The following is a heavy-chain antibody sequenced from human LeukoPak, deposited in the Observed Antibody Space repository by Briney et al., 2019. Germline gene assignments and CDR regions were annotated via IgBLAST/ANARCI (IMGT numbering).Heavy chain of an antibody. D-gene: IGHD6-6*01. Sequence: PSETLSLTCTVSGGSISSSSYYWGCIPQPPGKGLEWIGSIYYSGSTYYNPSLKSRVTISVDTSKTQFSLKLSSVTAADTAVYYCARQGGSSIAARPFDYXXXGTXVTVXS. CDR2: IYYSGST. CDR3: ARQGGSSIAARPFDY. J-gene: IGHJ4*01. CDR1: GGSISSSSYY. V-gene: IGHV4-39*01.